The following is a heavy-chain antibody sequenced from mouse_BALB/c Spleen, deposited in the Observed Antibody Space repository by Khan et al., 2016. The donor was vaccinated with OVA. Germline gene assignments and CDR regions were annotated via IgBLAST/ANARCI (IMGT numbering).Heavy chain of an antibody. CDR3: ARNRDGGSYWYFDV. Sequence: VELVESGPGLVAPSQSLSITCTVSGFSLSRYSVHWVRQPPGKGLEWLGIIWSGGSTDCNSALKSRLSISKDNSKSQVFLKMSSLQTDDTAMYDCARNRDGGSYWYFDVWGAGTTVTVSS. CDR2: IWSGGST. D-gene: IGHD3-3*01. V-gene: IGHV2-6-4*01. CDR1: GFSLSRYS. J-gene: IGHJ1*01.